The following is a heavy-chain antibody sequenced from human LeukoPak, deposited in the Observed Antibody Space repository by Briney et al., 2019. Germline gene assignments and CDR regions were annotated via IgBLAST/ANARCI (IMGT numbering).Heavy chain of an antibody. CDR1: GFTFTGHT. V-gene: IGHV3-23*01. Sequence: PGGSLRLSCAASGFTFTGHTMTWLRKAPGKGLEWVSIIGGRDDRTYYADSVKGRFTISRDNSKNTLYLQMNSLRGEDTAVYYCAKDPNPFYDFWSGYKWGQGTLVTVSS. J-gene: IGHJ4*02. CDR3: AKDPNPFYDFWSGYK. D-gene: IGHD3-3*01. CDR2: IGGRDDRT.